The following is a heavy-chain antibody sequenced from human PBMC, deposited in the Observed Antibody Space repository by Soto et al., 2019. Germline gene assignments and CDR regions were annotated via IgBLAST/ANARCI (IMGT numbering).Heavy chain of an antibody. J-gene: IGHJ6*02. Sequence: GASVKVSCKASGGTFSSYAISWVRQAPGQGLEWMGGIIPIFGTANYAQKFQGRVTITADESTSTAYMELSSLRSEDTAVYYCAGRNYDSSGYYHYYYGLGVWGQGTRVTVSS. D-gene: IGHD3-22*01. CDR1: GGTFSSYA. CDR3: AGRNYDSSGYYHYYYGLGV. V-gene: IGHV1-69*13. CDR2: IIPIFGTA.